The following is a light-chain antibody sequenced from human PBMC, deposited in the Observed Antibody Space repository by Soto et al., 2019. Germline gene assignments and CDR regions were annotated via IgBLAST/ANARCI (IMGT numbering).Light chain of an antibody. J-gene: IGLJ2*01. CDR1: SSDVGSYKL. V-gene: IGLV2-23*01. Sequence: QSALTQPASVSASPGQSIIISCTGTSSDVGSYKLVSWYQHHPGKAPKLIIYEGSKRPSGVSNRFSGSKSGNTASLTISGLQAEDEADYYCCLYAGSRVFGGGTKLTVL. CDR3: CLYAGSRV. CDR2: EGS.